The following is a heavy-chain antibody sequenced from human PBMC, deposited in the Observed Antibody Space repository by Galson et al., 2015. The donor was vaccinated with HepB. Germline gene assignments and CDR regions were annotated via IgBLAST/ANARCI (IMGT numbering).Heavy chain of an antibody. CDR1: GFTVSSNY. CDR2: IYSGGST. CDR3: ARGKTFGGVYFDY. J-gene: IGHJ4*02. Sequence: SLRLSCAASGFTVSSNYMSWVRQAPGKGLEWVSVIYSGGSTYYADSVKGRFTISRHNSKNTLYLQMNSLRAEDTAVYYCARGKTFGGVYFDYWGQGTLVTVSS. V-gene: IGHV3-53*04. D-gene: IGHD3-16*01.